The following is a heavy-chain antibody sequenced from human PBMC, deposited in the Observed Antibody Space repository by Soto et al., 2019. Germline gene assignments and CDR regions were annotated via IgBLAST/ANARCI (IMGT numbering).Heavy chain of an antibody. Sequence: EVHLVESGGGLVQPGGSLTLSCAASGFTFSISWMNWVRQAPGKGLEWVANIKGDGSEKYYVDSVKGRFTISRDNAKNSLYLPMNSLRAEDTAVYYCAAGFPPDFWGQGTLVTVSS. CDR1: GFTFSISW. J-gene: IGHJ4*02. CDR3: AAGFPPDF. D-gene: IGHD2-21*01. CDR2: IKGDGSEK. V-gene: IGHV3-7*01.